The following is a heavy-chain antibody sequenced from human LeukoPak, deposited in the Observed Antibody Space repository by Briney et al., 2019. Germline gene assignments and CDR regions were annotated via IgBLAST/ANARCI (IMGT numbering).Heavy chain of an antibody. V-gene: IGHV1-2*02. CDR3: AREGGYSYVVDY. CDR2: INPNSGGT. J-gene: IGHJ4*02. CDR1: GYTFTGYY. D-gene: IGHD5-18*01. Sequence: ASVKVSCKASGYTFTGYYMHWVRQAPGQGLEWMGWINPNSGGTNYEQKFQGRVTMTRSTSISTAYIELSRLMCDDTAVYYCAREGGYSYVVDYWGQGPLVTVSS.